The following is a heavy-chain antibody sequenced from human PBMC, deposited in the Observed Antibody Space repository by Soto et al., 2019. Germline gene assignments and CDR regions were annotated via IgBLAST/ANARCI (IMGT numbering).Heavy chain of an antibody. CDR2: ISYDGSNK. CDR3: AKEGGCELGDGVNWFDP. D-gene: IGHD1-26*01. J-gene: IGHJ5*02. CDR1: GFAFSSYG. Sequence: QVQLVESGGGVVQPGRSLRLSCAASGFAFSSYGMHWVRQAPGKGLEWVAVISYDGSNKYYADSVKGRFTISRDNSKNTLYLQMNSLRAEDTAVYYCAKEGGCELGDGVNWFDPWGQGTLVTVSS. V-gene: IGHV3-30*18.